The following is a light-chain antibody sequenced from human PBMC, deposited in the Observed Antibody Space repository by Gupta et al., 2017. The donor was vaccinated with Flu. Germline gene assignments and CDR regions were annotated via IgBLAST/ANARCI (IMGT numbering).Light chain of an antibody. Sequence: ERATLSCRASQTVSNKLAWYQQKPGQAPRLLIYGASTRATGIPARFSGSASGTAFTLTISSLQSEDSAIYYCQQYSNWPPVTFGQGTRLEIK. V-gene: IGKV3D-15*01. J-gene: IGKJ5*01. CDR2: GAS. CDR3: QQYSNWPPVT. CDR1: QTVSNK.